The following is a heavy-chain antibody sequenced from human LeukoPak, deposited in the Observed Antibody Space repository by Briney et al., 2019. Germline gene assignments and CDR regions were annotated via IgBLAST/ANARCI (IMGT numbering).Heavy chain of an antibody. CDR1: GGSIRSYY. CDR3: ARIGVDGDYFDY. CDR2: IYTSGST. J-gene: IGHJ4*02. V-gene: IGHV4-4*07. D-gene: IGHD4-17*01. Sequence: SETLSLTCTVSGGSIRSYYWSWIRQPAGKGLEWIGRIYTSGSTNYNPSLKGRVSMSVDTSKNQFSLKLSSVTAADTAVYYCARIGVDGDYFDYWGQGTLVTVSS.